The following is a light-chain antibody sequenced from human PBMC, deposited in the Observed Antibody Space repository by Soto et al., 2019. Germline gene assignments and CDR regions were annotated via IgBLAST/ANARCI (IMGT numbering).Light chain of an antibody. CDR2: EVS. V-gene: IGLV2-14*01. Sequence: QSVLTQPASVSGSPCQSITISCTGTSSDVGSYNYVSSYQQHPGQSPKLMIYEVSDRPSAISSRFSGSKSGNTASLTISGLQTEDEADYYCSSYTSSSTLFGTGTKVTVL. J-gene: IGLJ1*01. CDR3: SSYTSSSTL. CDR1: SSDVGSYNY.